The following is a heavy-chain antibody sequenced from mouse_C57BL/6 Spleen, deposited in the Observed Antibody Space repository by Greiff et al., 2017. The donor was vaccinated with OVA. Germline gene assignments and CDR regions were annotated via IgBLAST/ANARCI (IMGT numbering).Heavy chain of an antibody. CDR1: GYTFTSYW. CDR2: IYPGSGST. D-gene: IGHD1-1*01. CDR3: ARSSYLITAVVAEGFAY. V-gene: IGHV1-55*01. Sequence: QVQLQQPGAELVKPGASVKMSCKASGYTFTSYWITWVKQRPGQGLEWIGDIYPGSGSTNYNEKFKSKATLTVDTSSSTAYMQLSSLTSEDSAVYYCARSSYLITAVVAEGFAYWGQGTLVTVSA. J-gene: IGHJ3*01.